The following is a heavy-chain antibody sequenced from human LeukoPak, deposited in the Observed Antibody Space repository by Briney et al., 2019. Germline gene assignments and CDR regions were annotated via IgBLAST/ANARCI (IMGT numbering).Heavy chain of an antibody. CDR2: ISGSGGST. CDR3: AKSWYSSSWYGGVDY. V-gene: IGHV3-23*01. CDR1: GFTFSSYA. J-gene: IGHJ4*02. Sequence: GGSLRLSCAASGFTFSSYAMSWVRQAPGKGLEWVSAISGSGGSTYYADSVKGRFIISRDNSKNTLYLQMNSLRAEDTAVYYCAKSWYSSSWYGGVDYWGQGTLVTVSS. D-gene: IGHD6-13*01.